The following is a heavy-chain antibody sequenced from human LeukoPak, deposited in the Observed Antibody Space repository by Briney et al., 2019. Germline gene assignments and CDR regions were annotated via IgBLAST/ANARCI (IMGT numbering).Heavy chain of an antibody. V-gene: IGHV3-69-1*01. Sequence: GGSLRLSCVGSGFTFSSYAMNWVRQAPGKGLEWVSSISSNNNIYYADSVKGRFTISRDNAKNSLSLQMNSLRGEDTAVYYCGREDCNNVRCYGASDAWGQGTLVTVSS. J-gene: IGHJ5*02. D-gene: IGHD2-2*01. CDR1: GFTFSSYA. CDR2: ISSNNNI. CDR3: GREDCNNVRCYGASDA.